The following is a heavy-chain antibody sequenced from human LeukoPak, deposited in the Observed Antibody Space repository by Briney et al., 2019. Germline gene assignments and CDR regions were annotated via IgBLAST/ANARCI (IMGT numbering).Heavy chain of an antibody. D-gene: IGHD4-17*01. V-gene: IGHV3-11*04. J-gene: IGHJ4*02. CDR2: ISRSGDSM. Sequence: GGSLRLSCAASGFSFSNYYMGWIRQAPGKGLEWVSYISRSGDSMHYADSVKGRFTISRDNAKNFLFLEMDSLRAEDTAVYYCARVRDYGDFPFYFDYWGQGTLVTVSS. CDR1: GFSFSNYY. CDR3: ARVRDYGDFPFYFDY.